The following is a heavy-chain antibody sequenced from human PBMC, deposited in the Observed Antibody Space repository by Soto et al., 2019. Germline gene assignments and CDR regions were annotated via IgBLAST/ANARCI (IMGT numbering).Heavy chain of an antibody. V-gene: IGHV3-33*01. D-gene: IGHD1-26*01. CDR2: IWYDGSNK. Sequence: QVQLVESGGGVVQPGRSLRLSCAASGFTFSSYGMHWVRQAPGKGLEWVAVIWYDGSNKYYADSVKGRFTISRDNSKNTLYLQMNSLRAEDTAVYYCAREGSGSWVDYFDYWGQGTLVTVSS. CDR3: AREGSGSWVDYFDY. CDR1: GFTFSSYG. J-gene: IGHJ4*02.